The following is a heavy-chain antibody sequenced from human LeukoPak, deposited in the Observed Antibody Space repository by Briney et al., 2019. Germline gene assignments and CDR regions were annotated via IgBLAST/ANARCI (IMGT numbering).Heavy chain of an antibody. V-gene: IGHV4-59*01. CDR2: IYYSGST. Sequence: SETLSLTCTVSGGSISSYYWSWIRQPPGKGLEWIGYIYYSGSTNYNPSLKSRVTISVDTPKNLFSLKLSSVTAADTAVYYCARSRQAHYYYYMDVWGKGTTVTVSS. CDR1: GGSISSYY. J-gene: IGHJ6*03. CDR3: ARSRQAHYYYYMDV.